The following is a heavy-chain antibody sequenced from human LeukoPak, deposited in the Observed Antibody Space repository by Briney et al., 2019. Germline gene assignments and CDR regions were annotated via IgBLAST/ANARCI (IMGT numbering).Heavy chain of an antibody. V-gene: IGHV3-66*02. J-gene: IGHJ3*02. CDR1: GFTVSSNY. D-gene: IGHD3-22*01. CDR2: IYSGGSI. CDR3: ARAYYYDSRGAFGI. Sequence: GGSLRLSCAASGFTVSSNYMSWVRQAPGKGLEWVSSIYSGGSIYYADSVKGRFTISRDISKNMLYLQMNSLRAEDTAVYYCARAYYYDSRGAFGIWGQGTMVTVSS.